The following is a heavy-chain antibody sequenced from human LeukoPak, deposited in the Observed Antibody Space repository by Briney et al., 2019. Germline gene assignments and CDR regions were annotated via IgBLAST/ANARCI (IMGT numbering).Heavy chain of an antibody. CDR1: GYSISSGFF. CDR3: ARVDHGRPFDR. CDR2: INHGGTT. D-gene: IGHD2-15*01. J-gene: IGHJ5*02. Sequence: SETLSLTRAVSGYSISSGFFWSWIRQPPGKGLEWIATINHGGTTYYMPSLKSRVTISVDTSNNQFSLKLSSVTAADTALYYCARVDHGRPFDRSGQGTLVTVSS. V-gene: IGHV4-38-2*01.